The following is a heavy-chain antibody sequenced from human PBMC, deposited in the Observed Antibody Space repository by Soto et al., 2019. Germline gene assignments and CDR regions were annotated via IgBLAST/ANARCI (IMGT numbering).Heavy chain of an antibody. Sequence: SETLYLTCTVSGGSISSYYWSWIRQPPGKGLEWIGYIYYSGSTNYNPSLKSRVTISVDTSKNQFSLKLSSVTAADTAVYYWARHGRGYSGYDYSRSFDYWGQGTLVTVAS. V-gene: IGHV4-59*08. J-gene: IGHJ4*02. CDR3: ARHGRGYSGYDYSRSFDY. CDR2: IYYSGST. D-gene: IGHD5-12*01. CDR1: GGSISSYY.